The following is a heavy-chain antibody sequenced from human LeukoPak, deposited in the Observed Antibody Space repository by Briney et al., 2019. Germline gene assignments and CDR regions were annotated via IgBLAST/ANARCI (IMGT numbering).Heavy chain of an antibody. J-gene: IGHJ6*03. CDR3: ARRPYYYGSGSYYYYYMDV. Sequence: SQTLSLXCTVSGGSISSGSYYWSWIRQPAGKGLEWIGRIYTSGTTNYNPSLKSRVTISVDTSKNQFSLKLSSVTAADTAVYYCARRPYYYGSGSYYYYYMDVWGKGTTVTVSS. V-gene: IGHV4-61*02. CDR1: GGSISSGSYY. D-gene: IGHD3-10*01. CDR2: IYTSGTT.